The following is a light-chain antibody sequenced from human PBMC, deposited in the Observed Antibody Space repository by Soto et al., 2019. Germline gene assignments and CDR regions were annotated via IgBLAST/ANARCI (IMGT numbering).Light chain of an antibody. CDR2: KGS. CDR3: CSYAGSSTFYV. V-gene: IGLV2-23*01. J-gene: IGLJ1*01. CDR1: SSDVGSYNL. Sequence: QSALTQPASVSGSPGQSITISCTGTSSDVGSYNLVSWYQQHPGKAPKLMIYKGSKRPSGVSNRFSGSKSGNTASLTISGRQAEDEADYYCCSYAGSSTFYVFGTGTKVTVL.